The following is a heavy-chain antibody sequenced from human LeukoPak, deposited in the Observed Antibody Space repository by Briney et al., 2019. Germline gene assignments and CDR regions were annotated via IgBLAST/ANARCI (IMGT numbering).Heavy chain of an antibody. CDR1: GGSISSYY. V-gene: IGHV4-59*01. J-gene: IGHJ5*02. Sequence: SETLSLTCTVSGGSISSYYWSWIRQPPGEGLEWIGYIYYSGSTNYNPSLKSRVTISVDTSKNQFSLKLSSVTAADTAVYYCAREDYDILTGYPNWFDPWGQGALVTVSS. CDR3: AREDYDILTGYPNWFDP. CDR2: IYYSGST. D-gene: IGHD3-9*01.